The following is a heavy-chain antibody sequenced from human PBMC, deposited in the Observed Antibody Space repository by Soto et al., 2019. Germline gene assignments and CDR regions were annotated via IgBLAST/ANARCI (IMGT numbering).Heavy chain of an antibody. V-gene: IGHV3-23*01. J-gene: IGHJ4*02. CDR1: GFTFRDFS. D-gene: IGHD3-10*01. CDR2: LSDSGGSA. CDR3: EREPRSGSYYNDPFAY. Sequence: GGSLRLSCAVSGFTFRDFSMSWVLQAPGTGLEWVSTLSDSGGSALYGDSVMGRFTISRDNSNNTLYLKMTSLRVADTDVYYCEREPRSGSYYNDPFAYWSQGTLVPVYS.